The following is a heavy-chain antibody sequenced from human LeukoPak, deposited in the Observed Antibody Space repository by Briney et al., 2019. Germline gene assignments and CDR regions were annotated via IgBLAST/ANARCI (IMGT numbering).Heavy chain of an antibody. CDR1: GGSFSGYY. CDR3: ARGGMVDLDY. D-gene: IGHD1-26*01. Sequence: SETLSLTCAVYGGSFSGYYWSWIRQPPGKGLEWIGEINHSGSTNYNPSLKSRVTISVDTSKNQFSLKLSSVTAADTAVYYCARGGMVDLDYWGQGTLVTVSS. V-gene: IGHV4-34*01. CDR2: INHSGST. J-gene: IGHJ4*02.